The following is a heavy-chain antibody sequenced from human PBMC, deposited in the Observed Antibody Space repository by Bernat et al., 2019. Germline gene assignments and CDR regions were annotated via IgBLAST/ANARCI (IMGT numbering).Heavy chain of an antibody. D-gene: IGHD6-6*01. CDR1: GGSFSGYY. CDR2: INHSGST. CDR3: ARGKVAARPGQWGY. V-gene: IGHV4-34*01. J-gene: IGHJ4*02. Sequence: QVQLQQWGAGLLKPSETLSLTCAVYGGSFSGYYWSWIRQPPGKGLEWIGEINHSGSTNYNPSLKSRVTISVDTSKNQFSLKLSSVTAADTAVYYCARGKVAARPGQWGYWGQGTLVTVS.